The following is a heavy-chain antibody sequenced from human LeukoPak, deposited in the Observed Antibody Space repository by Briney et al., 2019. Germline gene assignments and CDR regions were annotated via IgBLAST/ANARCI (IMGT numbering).Heavy chain of an antibody. CDR2: INPNSGGT. Sequence: VKVSCKXSGXTXXGYYMHWVRQAPGQGLEWMGRINPNSGGTNYAQKFQGRVTMTRDTSISTAYMELSRLRSDDTAVYYCARALDYGDYDFEYWGQGTLVTVSS. J-gene: IGHJ4*02. CDR3: ARALDYGDYDFEY. D-gene: IGHD4-17*01. CDR1: GXTXXGYY. V-gene: IGHV1-2*06.